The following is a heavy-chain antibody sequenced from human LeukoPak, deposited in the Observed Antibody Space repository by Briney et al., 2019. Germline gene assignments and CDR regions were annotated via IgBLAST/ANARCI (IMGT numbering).Heavy chain of an antibody. CDR1: GFTFSSYS. Sequence: GGSLRLSCAASGFTFSSYSMNWVRQAPGKGLEWVSYISSSSSTIYYADSVKGRFTISRDNAKNSLYLQMNSLRAEDTAVYYCARDQCSGGSCYGAVTMDVWGQGTTVTVSS. J-gene: IGHJ6*02. V-gene: IGHV3-48*04. CDR3: ARDQCSGGSCYGAVTMDV. D-gene: IGHD2-15*01. CDR2: ISSSSSTI.